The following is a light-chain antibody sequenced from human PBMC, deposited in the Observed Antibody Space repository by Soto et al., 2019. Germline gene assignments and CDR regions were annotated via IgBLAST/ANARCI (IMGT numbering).Light chain of an antibody. J-gene: IGKJ1*01. Sequence: EIVLTQSPGTLSLSPGERATLSCRASQSVSSSYLAWYQQKPVQAPRLLIYGASSRATGIPDRFSGSGSGTDFTLTISRLEPEDFAVYYCQQYGSSRWPFGQGTKVDIK. CDR2: GAS. CDR1: QSVSSSY. V-gene: IGKV3-20*01. CDR3: QQYGSSRWP.